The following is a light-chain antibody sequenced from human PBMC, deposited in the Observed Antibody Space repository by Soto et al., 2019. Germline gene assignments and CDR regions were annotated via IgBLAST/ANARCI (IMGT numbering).Light chain of an antibody. CDR3: QQYYSYPPYT. CDR2: AAS. CDR1: QGISSY. Sequence: AIRMTLSPSSLSASTGDRVTITCRASQGISSYLAWYQQKPGKAPKLLIYAASTLQSGVPSRFSGSGSGTDFTLTISCLQSEDFATYYCQQYYSYPPYTFGQGTKLEIK. J-gene: IGKJ2*01. V-gene: IGKV1-8*01.